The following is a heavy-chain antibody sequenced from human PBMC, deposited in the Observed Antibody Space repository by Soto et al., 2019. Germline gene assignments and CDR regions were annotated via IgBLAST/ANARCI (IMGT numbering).Heavy chain of an antibody. J-gene: IGHJ6*02. V-gene: IGHV1-69*13. CDR3: ASRSGWNYYYGMDV. CDR1: GGTFSSYA. CDR2: FIPIFGTA. D-gene: IGHD3-22*01. Sequence: SVKVSCKAAGGTFSSYAISWGRQAPGQGLEWMGGFIPIFGTADYAQKFRGRVTITADESTSTAYMELSSLRSEDTAVYYCASRSGWNYYYGMDVWGQGTTVTVSS.